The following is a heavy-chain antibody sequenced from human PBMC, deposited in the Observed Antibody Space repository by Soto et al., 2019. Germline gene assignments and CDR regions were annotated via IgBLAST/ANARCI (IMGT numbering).Heavy chain of an antibody. CDR3: AKLGSSAWSPHYSFHY. CDR1: GFTFNNYA. J-gene: IGHJ4*02. V-gene: IGHV3-23*01. D-gene: IGHD3-10*01. Sequence: EVQLLESGGGLVQPGGSLRLSCAASGFTFNNYAMGWVRQAPGKGLEWVSAITGSGSDTYYLDAVKGRFTIARDNSKNTLFLQVNILRAEDTAIYYCAKLGSSAWSPHYSFHYWGQGTLVTVSS. CDR2: ITGSGSDT.